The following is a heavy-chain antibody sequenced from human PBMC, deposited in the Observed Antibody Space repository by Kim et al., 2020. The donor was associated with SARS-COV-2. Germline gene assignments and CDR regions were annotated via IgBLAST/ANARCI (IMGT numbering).Heavy chain of an antibody. V-gene: IGHV4-39*01. J-gene: IGHJ6*02. CDR1: GGSISSSSYY. Sequence: SEILSLTCTVSGGSISSSSYYWGWIRQPPGKGLEWIGSIYYSGSTYYNPSLKSRVTISVDTSKNQFSLKLSSVTAADTAVYYCARRPGSARYYGMDVWGQGTTVTVSS. CDR2: IYYSGST. CDR3: ARRPGSARYYGMDV. D-gene: IGHD6-25*01.